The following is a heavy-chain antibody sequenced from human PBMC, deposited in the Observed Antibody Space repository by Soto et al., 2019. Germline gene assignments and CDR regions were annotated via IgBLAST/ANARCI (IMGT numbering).Heavy chain of an antibody. V-gene: IGHV3-23*01. CDR2: ISGSGGST. J-gene: IGHJ4*02. Sequence: GGSLRLSCAASGFIFSSYTMNWVRQAPGKGLEWVSSISGSGGSTYYADSVKGRFTISRDNSKNTLYLQMNSLRAEDTAVYYCAKIPPGYSYGYFYFDYWGQGTLVTVSS. CDR1: GFIFSSYT. D-gene: IGHD5-18*01. CDR3: AKIPPGYSYGYFYFDY.